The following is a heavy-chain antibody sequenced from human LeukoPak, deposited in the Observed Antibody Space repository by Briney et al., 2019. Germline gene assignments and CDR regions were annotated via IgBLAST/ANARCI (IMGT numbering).Heavy chain of an antibody. CDR3: AKGGMVRGVRREYFDY. Sequence: GRSLRLSCAASGFTFDDYAMHWVRQAPGKGLEWVSGISWNSGSIGYADSVKGRFTISRDNAKNSLYLQMNSLRAEDMALYYCAKGGMVRGVRREYFDYWGQGTLVTVSS. J-gene: IGHJ4*02. D-gene: IGHD3-10*01. V-gene: IGHV3-9*03. CDR2: ISWNSGSI. CDR1: GFTFDDYA.